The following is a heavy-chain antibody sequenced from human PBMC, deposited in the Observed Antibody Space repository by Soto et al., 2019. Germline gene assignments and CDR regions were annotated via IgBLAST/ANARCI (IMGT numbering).Heavy chain of an antibody. CDR3: ARMIGYCTNGVCLHDWYFDL. J-gene: IGHJ2*01. Sequence: QVQLVQSGAEVKKPGASVKVSCKASGYTFTSYGISWVRQALGQGLEWMGWISAYNGNTNYAQKHQGRGTMTTDTSTSTAYMELRSLRSDDTAVYYCARMIGYCTNGVCLHDWYFDLWGRGTLVTVSS. V-gene: IGHV1-18*01. CDR1: GYTFTSYG. CDR2: ISAYNGNT. D-gene: IGHD2-8*01.